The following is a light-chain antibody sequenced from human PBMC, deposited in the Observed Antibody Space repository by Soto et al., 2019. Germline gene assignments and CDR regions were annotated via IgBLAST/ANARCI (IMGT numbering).Light chain of an antibody. CDR1: KLGNKY. CDR2: EDN. V-gene: IGLV3-1*01. J-gene: IGLJ2*01. Sequence: SYELTQPPSVSVSPGQTASITCSGHKLGNKYACWYQQRPGQSPVLVIYEDNKRPSGIPERFSGSNSGNTATLTISGTQAMDEADYYCQAWDSNTAEFGGGTKVTVL. CDR3: QAWDSNTAE.